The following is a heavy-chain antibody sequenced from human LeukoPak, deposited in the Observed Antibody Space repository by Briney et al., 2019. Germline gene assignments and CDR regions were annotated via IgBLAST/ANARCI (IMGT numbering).Heavy chain of an antibody. Sequence: GGSLRLSYAASGFTFSPYWMHWVRQAPGKGLVWVSRIEGDGSSTNYADSVRGRFTVFRDNAKNTLYLQMNSLRAEDTAVYYCARDPSAVAGFFDYWGQGALVTVSS. CDR2: IEGDGSST. J-gene: IGHJ4*02. CDR1: GFTFSPYW. CDR3: ARDPSAVAGFFDY. D-gene: IGHD6-19*01. V-gene: IGHV3-74*01.